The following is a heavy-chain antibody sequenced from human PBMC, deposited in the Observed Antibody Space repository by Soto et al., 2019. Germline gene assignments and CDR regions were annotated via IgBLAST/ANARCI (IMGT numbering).Heavy chain of an antibody. D-gene: IGHD4-17*01. CDR2: INLSGGT. V-gene: IGHV4-34*02. Sequence: QVQLQQWGAGLLTTSETLSLTCGVYGGSFSGYYWSWIRQPPGKGLEWIGEINLSGGTNHNPGLKGRVNMSVDTAQNQWSQQRSSVPAASTATYHCARGRGSTGGGYWARGTLVTAPS. CDR1: GGSFSGYY. J-gene: IGHJ4*02. CDR3: ARGRGSTGGGY.